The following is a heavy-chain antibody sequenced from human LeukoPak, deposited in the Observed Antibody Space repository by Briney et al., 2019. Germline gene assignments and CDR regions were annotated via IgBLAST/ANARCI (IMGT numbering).Heavy chain of an antibody. CDR1: GFTFSSYG. CDR3: AGPTGRLGTYYYGMDV. CDR2: ISYDGSNK. J-gene: IGHJ6*01. D-gene: IGHD3-10*01. Sequence: PGRSLRLSCAASGFTFSSYGMHWVRQAPGKGLEWVAVISYDGSNKYYADSVKGRFTISRDNSKNTLYLQMNSLRAEDTAWYYCAGPTGRLGTYYYGMDVWGQGATVTVSS. V-gene: IGHV3-30*03.